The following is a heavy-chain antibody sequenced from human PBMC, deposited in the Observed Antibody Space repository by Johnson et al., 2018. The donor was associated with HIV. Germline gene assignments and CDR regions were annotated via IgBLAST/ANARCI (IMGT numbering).Heavy chain of an antibody. J-gene: IGHJ3*02. V-gene: IGHV3-20*04. Sequence: VQLVESGGGVIRPGGSLRLSCAASGFTFADYGMTWVRQAPGKGLEWVSGINWNGGNTGYGYSVKGRFTISRDNAKKSLYLQMNSLRAGDTAVYYCARGKGWLDAFDIWGHGTMVTVSS. CDR1: GFTFADYG. CDR2: INWNGGNT. CDR3: ARGKGWLDAFDI. D-gene: IGHD3-22*01.